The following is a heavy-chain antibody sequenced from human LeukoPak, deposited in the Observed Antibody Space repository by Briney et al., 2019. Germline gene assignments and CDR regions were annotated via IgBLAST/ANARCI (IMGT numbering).Heavy chain of an antibody. CDR2: ISYDGSNK. CDR1: GFTFSNYA. D-gene: IGHD1-26*01. CDR3: ARDQSGSFDY. V-gene: IGHV3-30*04. Sequence: GRSLRLSCAASGFTFSNYAMHWVRQAPGKGLEWVAVISYDGSNKYYADSVKGRFTISRDNSKNTLYLQMNSLRAEDTAVYYCARDQSGSFDYWGQGTLVTVSS. J-gene: IGHJ4*02.